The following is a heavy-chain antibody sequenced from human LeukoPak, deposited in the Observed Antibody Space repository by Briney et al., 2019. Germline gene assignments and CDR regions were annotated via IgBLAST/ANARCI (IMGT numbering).Heavy chain of an antibody. CDR3: AKADRGWGVITKD. CDR1: GFTLPYYG. V-gene: IGHV3-30*18. J-gene: IGHJ4*02. D-gene: IGHD3-10*01. CDR2: ITYDGYYK. Sequence: GGSLRLSCAASGFTLPYYGMHWVRQAPGKGLEWVALITYDGYYKYYSDSVKGRFTISSDTSKNTLYLQMNSLRAEDTAVYYCAKADRGWGVITKDWGQGTLVTVSS.